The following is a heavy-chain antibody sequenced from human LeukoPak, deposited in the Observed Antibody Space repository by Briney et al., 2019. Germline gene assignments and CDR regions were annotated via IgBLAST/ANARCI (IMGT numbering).Heavy chain of an antibody. D-gene: IGHD4-17*01. CDR1: GGTFSSYA. J-gene: IGHJ4*02. CDR3: ARAFGYGDSYYFDY. Sequence: ASVKVSCKASGGTFSSYAISWVRQAPGQGLEWMGRIIPIFGNANYAQKFQGRVTITTDESTSTAYMELSSLRSEDTAVYYCARAFGYGDSYYFDYWGQGTLVTVSS. CDR2: IIPIFGNA. V-gene: IGHV1-69*05.